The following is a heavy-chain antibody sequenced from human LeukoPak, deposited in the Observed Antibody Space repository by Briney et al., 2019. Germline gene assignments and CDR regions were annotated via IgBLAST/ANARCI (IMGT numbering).Heavy chain of an antibody. J-gene: IGHJ4*02. CDR2: IHHSENT. CDR3: ARVLELPDY. V-gene: IGHV4-38-2*02. CDR1: GYSISSGNF. Sequence: SETLSLTCTVSGYSISSGNFWAWIRQTPGKGLEWIASIHHSENTYYNPSLKSRVTISVDTSKNQFSLKLSSVTAADTAVYYCARVLELPDYWGQGTLVTVSS. D-gene: IGHD1-7*01.